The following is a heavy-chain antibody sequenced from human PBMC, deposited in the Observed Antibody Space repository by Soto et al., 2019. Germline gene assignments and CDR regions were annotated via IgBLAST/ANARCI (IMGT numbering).Heavy chain of an antibody. CDR1: GFTFSSYA. CDR3: AKDQHFQYRRPEYFQH. V-gene: IGHV3-23*01. J-gene: IGHJ1*01. CDR2: ISGSGGST. Sequence: GGSLRLSCAASGFTFSSYAMSWVRQAPGKGLEWVSAISGSGGSTYYADSVKGRFTISRDNSKNTLYLQMNSLRAEDTAVYYCAKDQHFQYRRPEYFQHWGQGTLVTVSS. D-gene: IGHD3-3*02.